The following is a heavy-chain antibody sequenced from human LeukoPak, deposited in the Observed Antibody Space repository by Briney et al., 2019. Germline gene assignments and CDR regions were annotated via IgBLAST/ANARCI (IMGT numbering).Heavy chain of an antibody. CDR3: AIMRLGYYVSSGYKRYYFDY. V-gene: IGHV4-34*01. Sequence: SETLSLTCAVYGGSFSGYYWSWIRQPPGKGLEWIGEINHSGSTNYNPSLKSRVTISVDTSKNQFSLKLSSVTAADTAVYYCAIMRLGYYVSSGYKRYYFDYWGQGTLVTVSS. CDR2: INHSGST. CDR1: GGSFSGYY. D-gene: IGHD3-22*01. J-gene: IGHJ4*02.